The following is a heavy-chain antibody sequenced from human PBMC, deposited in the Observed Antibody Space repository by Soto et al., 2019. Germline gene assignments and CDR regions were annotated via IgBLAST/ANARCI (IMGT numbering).Heavy chain of an antibody. CDR1: GGSISSGVYY. J-gene: IGHJ4*02. Sequence: SETLSLTCTVSGGSISSGVYYWSWIRQHPGKGLEWIGYIYYSGSTYYNPSLKSRVTISVDTSKNQFSLKLSSVTAADTAVYYCARVPTVTTSFPFDYWGQGTLVTVSS. CDR3: ARVPTVTTSFPFDY. V-gene: IGHV4-31*03. D-gene: IGHD4-17*01. CDR2: IYYSGST.